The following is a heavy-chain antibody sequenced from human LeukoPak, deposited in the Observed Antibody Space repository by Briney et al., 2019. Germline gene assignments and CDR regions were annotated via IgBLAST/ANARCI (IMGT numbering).Heavy chain of an antibody. CDR3: AKGISAPEF. CDR2: ISGDGGTT. V-gene: IGHV3-23*01. CDR1: RFTFSNYA. D-gene: IGHD2/OR15-2a*01. J-gene: IGHJ4*02. Sequence: PGGSLRLSCAASRFTFSNYAMSWVRQAPGKGLEWVSAISGDGGTTFYVDSVKGRFTISRDNSKNTLYLQMNSLKDEDTAVYYCAKGISAPEFWGQGTLVTVSS.